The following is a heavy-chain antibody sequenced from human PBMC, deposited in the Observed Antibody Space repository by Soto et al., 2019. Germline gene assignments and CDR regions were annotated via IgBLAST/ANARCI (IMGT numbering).Heavy chain of an antibody. CDR3: ARYSGYGSGTSVNHYLDY. J-gene: IGHJ4*01. Sequence: PSDTMSLTSTVSGGSISSYYWSWIRQPPGKGLEWIGYIYYSGSTNYNPSLKSRVTISVDTSKNQFSLKLSSVTAADTAVYYCARYSGYGSGTSVNHYLDYWGHGTLVTVSS. D-gene: IGHD3-10*01. CDR1: GGSISSYY. CDR2: IYYSGST. V-gene: IGHV4-59*07.